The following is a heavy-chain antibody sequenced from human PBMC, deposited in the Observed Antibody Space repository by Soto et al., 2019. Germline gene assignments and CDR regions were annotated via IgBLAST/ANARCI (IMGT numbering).Heavy chain of an antibody. CDR1: GGSFSGYY. CDR3: ASLYDMTTVTTGSKWGYYGMDV. V-gene: IGHV4-34*01. Sequence: SETLSLTCAVYGGSFSGYYWSWIRQPPGKGLEWIGEINHSGSTNYNPSLKSRVTISVDTSKNQFSLKLGSVTAADTAVYYCASLYDMTTVTTGSKWGYYGMDVWGQGTTVTVSS. CDR2: INHSGST. J-gene: IGHJ6*02. D-gene: IGHD4-17*01.